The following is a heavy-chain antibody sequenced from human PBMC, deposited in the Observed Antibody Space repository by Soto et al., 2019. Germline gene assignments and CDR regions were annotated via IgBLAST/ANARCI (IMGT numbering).Heavy chain of an antibody. J-gene: IGHJ4*02. Sequence: GGSLRLSCAASGFTFSSYWMSWVRQAPGKGLEWVANIKQDGSEKYYVDSVKGRFTISRDNAKNSLYLQMNSLRAEDTAVYYCAKALWFGVVLSGGYFDYWGQGTLVTVSS. D-gene: IGHD3-10*01. V-gene: IGHV3-7*02. CDR1: GFTFSSYW. CDR2: IKQDGSEK. CDR3: AKALWFGVVLSGGYFDY.